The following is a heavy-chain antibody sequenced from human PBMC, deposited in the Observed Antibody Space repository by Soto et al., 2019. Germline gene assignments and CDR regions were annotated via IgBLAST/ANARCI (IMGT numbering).Heavy chain of an antibody. Sequence: VQLVQSGADVKKSGTSVKVSCKASGGTFNTDGFNWVRQAPGQGLEWMGGIIPMFGTPNYAQKFQARVTIVADEFTRTVYMELSSLQSEDTAVYYCVRFYGSGSYSLVDNWGQGTLVTVSS. CDR1: GGTFNTDG. J-gene: IGHJ4*02. D-gene: IGHD3-10*01. V-gene: IGHV1-69*01. CDR3: VRFYGSGSYSLVDN. CDR2: IIPMFGTP.